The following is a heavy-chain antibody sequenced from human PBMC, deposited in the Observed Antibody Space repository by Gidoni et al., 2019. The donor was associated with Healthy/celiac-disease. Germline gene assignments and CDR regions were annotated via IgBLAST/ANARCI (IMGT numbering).Heavy chain of an antibody. CDR1: GGSFSGYY. CDR2: INHSGST. D-gene: IGHD2-2*01. Sequence: QVQLQQWGAGLLKPSETLSPTCAVYGGSFSGYYWSWIRQPPGKGLEWIGEINHSGSTNYNPSLKSRVTISVDTSKNQFSLKLSSVTAADTAVYYCARGGACSSTSCYGTAPSDYWGQGTLVTVSS. V-gene: IGHV4-34*01. CDR3: ARGGACSSTSCYGTAPSDY. J-gene: IGHJ4*02.